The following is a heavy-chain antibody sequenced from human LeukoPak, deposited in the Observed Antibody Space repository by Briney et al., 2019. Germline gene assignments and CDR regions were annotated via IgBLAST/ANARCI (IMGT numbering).Heavy chain of an antibody. CDR3: ARLLPLHAAFDI. Sequence: PSETLSLTCTVSGGSISSSSYYWGWIRQPPGKGLEWIGSIYYSGSTYYNPSLKSRVTISVDTSKNQFSLKLTSVTAADTAVYFAARLLPLHAAFDIWGQGTMVTVSS. V-gene: IGHV4-39*07. J-gene: IGHJ3*02. D-gene: IGHD2-21*01. CDR2: IYYSGST. CDR1: GGSISSSSYY.